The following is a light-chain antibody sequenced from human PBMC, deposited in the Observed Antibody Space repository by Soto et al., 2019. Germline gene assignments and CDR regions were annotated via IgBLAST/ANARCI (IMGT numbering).Light chain of an antibody. CDR1: SSAVGNYNY. CDR2: DVN. CDR3: CSYAGSYTWV. J-gene: IGLJ3*02. V-gene: IGLV2-11*01. Sequence: QSVLTQPRSVSGSPGQSVTISCTGTSSAVGNYNYVSWYQQHPGKAPKVMIYDVNKWPSGVPDRFSGSKSGNTASLTISGLQAEDEADYYCCSYAGSYTWVFGGGTKLTVL.